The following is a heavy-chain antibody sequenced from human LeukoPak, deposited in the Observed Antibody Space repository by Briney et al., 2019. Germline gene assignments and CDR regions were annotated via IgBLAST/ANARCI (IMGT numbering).Heavy chain of an antibody. CDR1: VGFLRSYY. J-gene: IGHJ5*02. Sequence: TLSLTRTVCVGFLRSYYWICIRQPSGKGLVEMMYKYTSGGNKYDASLKSRVTISVDTSKNQFSLKLSSVTAADTAVYYCARQSYSSSVRWFDPWGQGTLVTVSS. D-gene: IGHD6-6*01. V-gene: IGHV4-4*09. CDR2: KYTSGGN. CDR3: ARQSYSSSVRWFDP.